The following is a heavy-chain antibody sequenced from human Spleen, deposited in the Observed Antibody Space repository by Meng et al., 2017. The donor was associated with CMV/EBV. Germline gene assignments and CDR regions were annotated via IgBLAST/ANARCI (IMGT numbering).Heavy chain of an antibody. CDR3: ARAPFGAAFGPLNS. CDR1: GFTFTSHA. Sequence: GESLKISCAASGFTFTSHAMSWVRQAPGKGLEWVAAITGSGSNTYFGDSGKGRFTISRDDSKSTLYLQLSSLGAEDTAIYYCARAPFGAAFGPLNSWGQGTLVTVSS. CDR2: ITGSGSNT. D-gene: IGHD3-10*01. V-gene: IGHV3-23*01. J-gene: IGHJ4*02.